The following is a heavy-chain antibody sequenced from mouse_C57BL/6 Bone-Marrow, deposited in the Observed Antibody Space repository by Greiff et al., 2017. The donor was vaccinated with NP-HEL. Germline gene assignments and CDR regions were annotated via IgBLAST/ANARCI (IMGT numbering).Heavy chain of an antibody. D-gene: IGHD2-5*01. CDR3: ARHGTGPYYSNSAWFAY. J-gene: IGHJ3*01. CDR1: GYTFTEYT. Sequence: VKLVESGAELVKPGASVKLSCKASGYTFTEYTIHWVKQRSGQGLEWIGWFYPGSGSIKYNEKFKDKATLTADKSSSTVYMELSRLTSEDSAVYFCARHGTGPYYSNSAWFAYWGQGTLVTVSA. V-gene: IGHV1-62-2*01. CDR2: FYPGSGSI.